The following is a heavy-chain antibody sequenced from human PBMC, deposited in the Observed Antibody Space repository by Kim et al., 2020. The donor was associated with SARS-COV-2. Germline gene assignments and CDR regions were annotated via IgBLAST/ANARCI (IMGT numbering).Heavy chain of an antibody. V-gene: IGHV6-1*01. Sequence: SQTLSLTCAISGDSVSSNSAGWNWIRQSPSRGLEWLGRTYYRSKWYSDYAVSVKSRITINADTSKNQFSLQLNSVTPKDTAVYYCARVTSIAAAGTVHWYFNLWGRGTLVTVSS. CDR3: ARVTSIAAAGTVHWYFNL. CDR2: TYYRSKWYS. CDR1: GDSVSSNSAG. J-gene: IGHJ2*01. D-gene: IGHD6-13*01.